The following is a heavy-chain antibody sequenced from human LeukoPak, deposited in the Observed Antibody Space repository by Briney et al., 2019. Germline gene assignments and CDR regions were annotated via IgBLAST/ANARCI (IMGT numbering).Heavy chain of an antibody. CDR1: GYTFTDYY. J-gene: IGHJ4*02. D-gene: IGHD3-22*01. CDR2: VDPEDGET. V-gene: IGHV1-69-2*01. Sequence: ASVKVSCKASGYTFTDYYMHWVQQAPGKGLEWMGLVDPEDGETIYAEKFQGRVTITADTSADTAYMELSSLRSEDTAVYYCATVEFFGIVGGFDYWGQGTLVTVSS. CDR3: ATVEFFGIVGGFDY.